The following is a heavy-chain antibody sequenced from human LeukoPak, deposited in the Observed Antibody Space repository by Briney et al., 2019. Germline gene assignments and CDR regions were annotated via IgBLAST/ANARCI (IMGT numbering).Heavy chain of an antibody. CDR2: ISSSGSTI. Sequence: PGGSLRLSCAASGFTFSDYYMSWIRQAPGKGLEWVSYISSSGSTIYYADSVKGRFTISRDNAKNSLYLQMNSLRAEDTAVYYCARADRDYGDYDTPTSSSYYFDYWGQGTLVTVSS. CDR1: GFTFSDYY. CDR3: ARADRDYGDYDTPTSSSYYFDY. V-gene: IGHV3-11*01. D-gene: IGHD4-17*01. J-gene: IGHJ4*02.